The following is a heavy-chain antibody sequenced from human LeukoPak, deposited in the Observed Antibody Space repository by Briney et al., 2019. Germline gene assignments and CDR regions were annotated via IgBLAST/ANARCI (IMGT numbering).Heavy chain of an antibody. CDR1: GFTFSGST. Sequence: GGTLRLSCAASGFTFSGSTIHWVRQASGKGLEWVGRSISKANSYATAYTASVKGRFTISRDDSKNTSYLQMNSLKTEDTAVYYCSRRVGSGPPMDVWGKGTTVTVSS. CDR2: SISKANSYAT. V-gene: IGHV3-73*01. D-gene: IGHD1-26*01. CDR3: SRRVGSGPPMDV. J-gene: IGHJ6*03.